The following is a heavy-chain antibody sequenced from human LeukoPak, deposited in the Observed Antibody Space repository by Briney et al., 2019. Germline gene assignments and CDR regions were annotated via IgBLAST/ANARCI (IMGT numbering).Heavy chain of an antibody. V-gene: IGHV3-7*04. CDR2: INQDGGEK. Sequence: GGSLRLSCTASGFTFSSNWMSWVRQAPGKGLEWVANINQDGGEKYYVDSVKGRFTISRDNAKNSLYLQMNSLRAEDTGVYYCARNYDWGQGTLVTVSS. D-gene: IGHD3-16*01. J-gene: IGHJ4*02. CDR3: ARNYD. CDR1: GFTFSSNW.